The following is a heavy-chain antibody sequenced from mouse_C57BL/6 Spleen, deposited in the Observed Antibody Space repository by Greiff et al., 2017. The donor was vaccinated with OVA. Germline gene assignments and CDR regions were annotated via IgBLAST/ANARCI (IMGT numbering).Heavy chain of an antibody. D-gene: IGHD1-1*01. V-gene: IGHV1-53*01. CDR2: INPSNGGT. CDR3: ARHPLLTTVEARRDCDN. J-gene: IGHJ2*01. CDR1: GYTFTSYW. Sequence: QVQLQQPGTELVKPGASVKLSCKASGYTFTSYWMHWVKQRPGQGLEWIGNINPSNGGTNYNEKFKSKATLTVDKSSSTAYMQLSSLTSEDSAVYYSARHPLLTTVEARRDCDNWGPSTTLTVSS.